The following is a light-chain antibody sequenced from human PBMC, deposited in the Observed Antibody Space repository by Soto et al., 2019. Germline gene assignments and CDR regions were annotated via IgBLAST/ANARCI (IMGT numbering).Light chain of an antibody. J-gene: IGKJ2*01. Sequence: DIVMTQSPDSLAVSLGERATINCKSSQSVLYSSNNKNYLAWYQQKPGQPPKLLIYWASTRESGVPDRFSGSGSGTDFTLTISSLQAEDVAVYYCQRYYSTPYTFGQGTKREI. V-gene: IGKV4-1*01. CDR1: QSVLYSSNNKNY. CDR3: QRYYSTPYT. CDR2: WAS.